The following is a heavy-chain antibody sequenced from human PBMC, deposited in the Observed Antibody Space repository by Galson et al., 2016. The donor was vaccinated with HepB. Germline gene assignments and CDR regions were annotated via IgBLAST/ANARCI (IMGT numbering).Heavy chain of an antibody. CDR3: TREFMAHGS. V-gene: IGHV3-73*01. J-gene: IGHJ5*02. Sequence: SLRLSCAASGFTFSGSTMHWVRQASGKGLEWLGRIRSRANSYAATYAASVEGRFTISRDDSKNTAYLQVNSLKTEDTAVDYCTREFMAHGSWGQGTLVTVSA. CDR2: IRSRANSYAA. CDR1: GFTFSGST. D-gene: IGHD3-10*01.